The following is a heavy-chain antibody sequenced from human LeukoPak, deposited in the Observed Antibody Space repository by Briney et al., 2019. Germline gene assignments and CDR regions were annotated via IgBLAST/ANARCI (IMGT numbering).Heavy chain of an antibody. V-gene: IGHV1-46*01. CDR2: INPSGGST. J-gene: IGHJ4*02. Sequence: ASVKVSCKASGYRFTSYDMHWVRQAPGQGLEWMGIINPSGGSTSYAQRFLGRVAMTRDTSTTTVYMEVNSLTSEDTAVYFCARDGPTAAPFDYWGQGTLVTVSS. CDR1: GYRFTSYD. D-gene: IGHD2-2*01. CDR3: ARDGPTAAPFDY.